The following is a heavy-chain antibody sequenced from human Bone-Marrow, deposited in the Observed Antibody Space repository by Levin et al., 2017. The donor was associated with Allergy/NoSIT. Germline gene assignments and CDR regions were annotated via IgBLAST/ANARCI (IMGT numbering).Heavy chain of an antibody. J-gene: IGHJ4*02. CDR1: GYTFTSYA. D-gene: IGHD5-18*01. Sequence: ASVKVSCKASGYTFTSYAMHWVRQAPGQRLEWMGWINAGNGNTKYSQKFQGRVTITRDTSASTAYMELSSLRSEDTAVYYCARVGGIQLWPTGFDYWGQGTLVTVSS. CDR2: INAGNGNT. V-gene: IGHV1-3*01. CDR3: ARVGGIQLWPTGFDY.